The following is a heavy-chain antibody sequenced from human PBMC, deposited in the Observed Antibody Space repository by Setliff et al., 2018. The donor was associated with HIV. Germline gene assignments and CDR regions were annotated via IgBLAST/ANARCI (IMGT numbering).Heavy chain of an antibody. CDR1: GFTVRSNY. D-gene: IGHD3-22*01. CDR3: AKGSGFYDY. CDR2: MYDGGST. Sequence: PGGSLRLSCAASGFTVRSNYMSWVRQAPGKGLEWVALMYDGGSTYYADSVKGRFTITRDISKNTLDLQMNSLRVDDTAVYYCAKGSGFYDYWGQGTLVTVSS. V-gene: IGHV3-53*01. J-gene: IGHJ4*02.